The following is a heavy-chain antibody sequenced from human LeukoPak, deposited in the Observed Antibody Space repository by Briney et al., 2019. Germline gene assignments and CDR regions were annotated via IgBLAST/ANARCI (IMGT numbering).Heavy chain of an antibody. V-gene: IGHV4-39*07. J-gene: IGHJ3*02. D-gene: IGHD3-3*01. Sequence: SETLSLTCTVSGASIIDNTYYWGWVRQPPGKGLEWIGSIHNTGKTYHNPSLKSRVTISVDTSKNQFSLKLSSVTAADTAVYYCARDKGNYDFWSGFWGAFDIWGQGTMVTVSS. CDR3: ARDKGNYDFWSGFWGAFDI. CDR1: GASIIDNTYY. CDR2: IHNTGKT.